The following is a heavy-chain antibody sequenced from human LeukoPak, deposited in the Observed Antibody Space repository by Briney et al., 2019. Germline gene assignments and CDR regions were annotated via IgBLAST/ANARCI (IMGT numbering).Heavy chain of an antibody. CDR2: ISSYSGTI. CDR3: AREMGY. D-gene: IGHD5-24*01. CDR1: GFTFTSYS. Sequence: GGSLRLSCAASGFTFTSYSMNWVRQAPGKGLEWVSYISSYSGTISYADSVKGRFAISRDNAKNSLYLQMNSLRDEDTAIYYCAREMGYWGQGTLVTVSS. V-gene: IGHV3-48*02. J-gene: IGHJ4*02.